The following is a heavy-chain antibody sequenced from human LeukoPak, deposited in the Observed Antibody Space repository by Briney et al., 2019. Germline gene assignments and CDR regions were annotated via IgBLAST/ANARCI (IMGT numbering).Heavy chain of an antibody. V-gene: IGHV1-69*05. CDR2: IIPIFGTA. Sequence: SVKVSCKASGGTFSSYAISWVRQAPGRGLEWMGGIIPIFGTANYAQKFQGRVTITTDESTSTAYMELSSLRSEDTAVYYCARARYCSSTSCYYHAFDIWGQGTMVTVSS. J-gene: IGHJ3*02. CDR1: GGTFSSYA. D-gene: IGHD2-2*01. CDR3: ARARYCSSTSCYYHAFDI.